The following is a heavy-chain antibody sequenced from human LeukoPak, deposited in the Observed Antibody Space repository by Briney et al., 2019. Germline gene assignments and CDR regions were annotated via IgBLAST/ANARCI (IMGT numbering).Heavy chain of an antibody. Sequence: PGGSLRLSCAASGFTFSSYEMNWVRQAPGKGLEWVSYISSSGSTIYYADSVKGRFTISRDNSKNTLYLQMNSLRAEDTAVYYCAKDGSYSPTRYFQHWGQGTLVTVSS. CDR2: ISSSGSTI. J-gene: IGHJ1*01. D-gene: IGHD1-26*01. CDR3: AKDGSYSPTRYFQH. CDR1: GFTFSSYE. V-gene: IGHV3-48*03.